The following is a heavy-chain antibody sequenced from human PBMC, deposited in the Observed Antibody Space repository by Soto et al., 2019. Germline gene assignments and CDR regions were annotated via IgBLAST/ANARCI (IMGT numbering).Heavy chain of an antibody. D-gene: IGHD3-10*01. J-gene: IGHJ4*02. CDR1: GFTFSSYG. CDR3: ARDPSYYGSGSYDY. V-gene: IGHV3-33*01. CDR2: IWYDGSNK. Sequence: GGSLRLSCAASGFTFSSYGMHWVRQAPGKGLEWVAVIWYDGSNKYYADSVKGRFTISRDNSKNTLYLQMNSLRAEDTAVYYCARDPSYYGSGSYDYWGQGTLVTIS.